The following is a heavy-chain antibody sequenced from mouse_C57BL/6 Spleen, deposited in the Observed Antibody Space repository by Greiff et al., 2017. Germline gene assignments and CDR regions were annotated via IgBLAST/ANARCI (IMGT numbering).Heavy chain of an antibody. CDR1: GFTFSSYT. CDR3: AREDDGYLFDY. CDR2: ISGGGGNT. D-gene: IGHD2-3*01. J-gene: IGHJ2*01. V-gene: IGHV5-9*01. Sequence: EVKLVESGGGLVKPGGSLKLSCAASGFTFSSYTMSWVRQTPEKRLEWVATISGGGGNTYYPDSVKGRFTISRDNAKNTLYLQMSSLRSEDTALYYCAREDDGYLFDYWGQGTTLTVSS.